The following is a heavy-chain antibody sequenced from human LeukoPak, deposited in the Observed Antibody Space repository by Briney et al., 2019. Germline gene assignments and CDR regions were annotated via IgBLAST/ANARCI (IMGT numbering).Heavy chain of an antibody. D-gene: IGHD6-13*01. CDR2: IKQDGSQK. J-gene: IGHJ3*02. CDR3: ARDEEQLNI. CDR1: GFTFSKYW. V-gene: IGHV3-7*04. Sequence: PGGSLRLSCVASGFTFSKYWMSWVRQAPGKGLEWVANIKQDGSQKNYADCVKGRFTISRENAKNSLDLQINSLRLEDTGVYYCARDEEQLNIWGQGTKVTASS.